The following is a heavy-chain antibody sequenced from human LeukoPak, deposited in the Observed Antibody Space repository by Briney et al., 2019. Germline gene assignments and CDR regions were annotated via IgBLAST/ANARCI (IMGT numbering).Heavy chain of an antibody. Sequence: PSETLSLTCTVSGGSISSSSYYWGWIRQPPGKGLEWIGSIYYSGSTYYNPSLKSRVPISVATSTNQFYLTLSSVTAADTAVYYCARPSLLRYFALDYWGQGTLVTVSS. CDR2: IYYSGST. CDR1: GGSISSSSYY. D-gene: IGHD3-9*01. J-gene: IGHJ4*02. CDR3: ARPSLLRYFALDY. V-gene: IGHV4-39*01.